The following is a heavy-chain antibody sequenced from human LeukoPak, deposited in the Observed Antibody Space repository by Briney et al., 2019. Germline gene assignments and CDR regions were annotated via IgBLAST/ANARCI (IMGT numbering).Heavy chain of an antibody. Sequence: ASVKVSCKASGDTFTTDYIHWVRQGPGQGPEWMGVSNPSGGSTTNAQTFQGRVTMTEDTSTDTAYMELSSLRSEDTAVYYCATVYYYDSSGPIDYWGQGTLVTVSS. CDR2: SNPSGGST. CDR1: GDTFTTDY. J-gene: IGHJ4*02. D-gene: IGHD3-22*01. CDR3: ATVYYYDSSGPIDY. V-gene: IGHV1-46*01.